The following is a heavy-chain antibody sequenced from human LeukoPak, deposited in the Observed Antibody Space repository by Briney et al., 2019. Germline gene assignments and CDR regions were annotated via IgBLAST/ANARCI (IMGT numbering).Heavy chain of an antibody. D-gene: IGHD3-10*01. CDR2: IYYSGST. J-gene: IGHJ6*03. CDR1: GGSISSYY. CDR3: ARVRGGYGSGSYYTYYYYYMDV. Sequence: SETLSLTCTVSGGSISSYYWSWIRQPPGEGLEWIGYIYYSGSTNYNPSLKSRVTISVDTSKNQFSLKLSSVTAADTAVYYCARVRGGYGSGSYYTYYYYYMDVWGKGTTVTISS. V-gene: IGHV4-59*12.